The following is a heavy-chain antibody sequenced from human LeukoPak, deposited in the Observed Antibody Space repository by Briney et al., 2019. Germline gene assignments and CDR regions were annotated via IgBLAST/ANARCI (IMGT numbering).Heavy chain of an antibody. J-gene: IGHJ4*02. CDR3: ARDYAGLFDY. Sequence: GSLRPSCVASGFTFSNYEMNWVRQAPGKGLEFVSYMSSSGSTIYYADSVKGRFTISRDNARNSLYLQMNSLRAEDTAIYYCARDYAGLFDYWGQGTLVTVSS. CDR1: GFTFSNYE. D-gene: IGHD3-10*01. V-gene: IGHV3-48*03. CDR2: MSSSGSTI.